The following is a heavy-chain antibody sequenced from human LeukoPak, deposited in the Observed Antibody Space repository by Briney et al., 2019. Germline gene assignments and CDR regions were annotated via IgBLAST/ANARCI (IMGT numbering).Heavy chain of an antibody. D-gene: IGHD2-2*01. CDR2: ISASGDVT. CDR3: TSRVVVPAAISDY. Sequence: PGGSLRLSCAASGFTFSKFPIGWVRQAPGRGLEWVSAISASGDVTFYADSLRGRFTISRDNSNDTLYLQMNSLRAEDTAVYYCTSRVVVPAAISDYWGQGTLVTVSS. V-gene: IGHV3-23*01. CDR1: GFTFSKFP. J-gene: IGHJ4*02.